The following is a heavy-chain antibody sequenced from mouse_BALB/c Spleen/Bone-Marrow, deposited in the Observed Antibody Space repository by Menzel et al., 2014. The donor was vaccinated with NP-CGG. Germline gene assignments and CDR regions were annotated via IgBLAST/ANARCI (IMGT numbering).Heavy chain of an antibody. CDR2: IYPGNSDT. D-gene: IGHD1-1*01. Sequence: DVKLQESGTVLARPGASVKMSCKASGYSFTSYWMHWVKQRPGQGLEWIGAIYPGNSDTSYNQKFKGRAKLTAVTSANTAYMELNSLANEDSAVDYCTRFGSSYDWYFDVWGAGTTVTVSS. J-gene: IGHJ1*01. CDR3: TRFGSSYDWYFDV. V-gene: IGHV1-5*01. CDR1: GYSFTSYW.